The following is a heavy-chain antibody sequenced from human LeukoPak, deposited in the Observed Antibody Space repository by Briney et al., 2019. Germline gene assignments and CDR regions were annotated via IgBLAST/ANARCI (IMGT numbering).Heavy chain of an antibody. J-gene: IGHJ3*02. CDR1: GGSITRGGYS. V-gene: IGHV4-61*02. Sequence: KPSETLSLTCTVSGGSITRGGYSWNWIRQPAGKGLEWIGRIHTSGTTNYNPSLKSRVTFSVDTSKNHFSLNLSSVTAADTAFYYCARTLVPSIHEAFHIWGQGTTVTVSS. CDR3: ARTLVPSIHEAFHI. D-gene: IGHD4/OR15-4a*01. CDR2: IHTSGTT.